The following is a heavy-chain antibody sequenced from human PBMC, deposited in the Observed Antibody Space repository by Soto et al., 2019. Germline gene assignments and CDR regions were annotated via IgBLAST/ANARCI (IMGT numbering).Heavy chain of an antibody. CDR1: GFSLSTSGVG. V-gene: IGHV2-5*02. J-gene: IGHJ5*02. D-gene: IGHD3-3*01. CDR2: IYWDDDK. Sequence: QITLKESGPTLVKPTQTLTLTCTFSGFSLSTSGVGVGWIRQTPGKALEWLALIYWDDDKRYSPSLKSRLTITKDTSKNQVVLTMTNMDPVDTATYYCALVQITIFGVVTANWFDPWGQGTLVTVSS. CDR3: ALVQITIFGVVTANWFDP.